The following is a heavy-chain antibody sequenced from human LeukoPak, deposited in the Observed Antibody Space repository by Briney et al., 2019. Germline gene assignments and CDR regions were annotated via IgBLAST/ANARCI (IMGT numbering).Heavy chain of an antibody. V-gene: IGHV3-30*04. J-gene: IGHJ5*02. CDR3: AKDWGSSDWYNWFDP. CDR1: GFTFSSYA. CDR2: ISHDGGVE. D-gene: IGHD6-19*01. Sequence: HPGGSLRLSCAASGFTFSSYAMHWVRQAAGKGLEWVAMISHDGGVEYYRDSVKGRFIISRDNSNDMLYLQMNSLRVEDTAVYYCAKDWGSSDWYNWFDPWGQGTLVTVSS.